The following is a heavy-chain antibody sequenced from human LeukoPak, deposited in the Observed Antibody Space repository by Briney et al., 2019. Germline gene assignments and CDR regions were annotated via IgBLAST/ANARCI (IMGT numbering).Heavy chain of an antibody. D-gene: IGHD3-22*01. CDR2: ISSSGSTI. Sequence: KPGGCLRLSCAASGFTFSDYYMSWIRQAPGKGLEWVAYISSSGSTIYYADSKKGRFTVSRHNAKNSLYLQMNSRRAENTAVYECARDLWGIYHSSGDGGEGTLVTVSS. J-gene: IGHJ4*02. CDR1: GFTFSDYY. V-gene: IGHV3-11*04. CDR3: ARDLWGIYHSSGD.